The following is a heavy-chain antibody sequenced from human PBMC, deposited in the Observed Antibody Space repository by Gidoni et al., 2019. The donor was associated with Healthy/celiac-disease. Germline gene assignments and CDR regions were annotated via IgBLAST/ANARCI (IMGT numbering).Heavy chain of an antibody. V-gene: IGHV3-30*18. Sequence: VESGGGVVQPGRSLRLSCAASGFTFSSYGMHWVRQAPGKGLEWVAVISYDGRNKYYADSVKGRFTISRDNSKNTLYLQMNSLRAEDTAVYYCAKDPGGGYCSGGSCYSFYYYYYGMDVWGQGTTVTVSS. CDR3: AKDPGGGYCSGGSCYSFYYYYYGMDV. CDR2: ISYDGRNK. CDR1: GFTFSSYG. D-gene: IGHD2-15*01. J-gene: IGHJ6*02.